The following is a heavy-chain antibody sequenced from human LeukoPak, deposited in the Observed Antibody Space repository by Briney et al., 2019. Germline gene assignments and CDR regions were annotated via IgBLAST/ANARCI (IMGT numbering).Heavy chain of an antibody. V-gene: IGHV3-23*01. CDR1: GFIFINYG. D-gene: IGHD3-3*01. J-gene: IGHJ4*02. CDR3: ARGYDFWSGYSFDY. Sequence: SGGSLRLSCAASGFIFINYGMSWVRQAPGKGLEWVSAISGSTGSTYYADSVKGRFTISRDNPKNTLYLQMNSLRGEDTAVYYCARGYDFWSGYSFDYWGQGALVTVSS. CDR2: ISGSTGST.